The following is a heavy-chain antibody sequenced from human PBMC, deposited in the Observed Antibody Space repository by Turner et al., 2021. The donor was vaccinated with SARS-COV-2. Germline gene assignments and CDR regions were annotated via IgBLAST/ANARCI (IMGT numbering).Heavy chain of an antibody. D-gene: IGHD2-21*01. J-gene: IGHJ6*02. CDR2: TIPSVGTA. CDR3: ARDREGRLLWYRGDGMDV. V-gene: IGHV1-69*06. CDR1: GGTLSSYA. Sequence: QVQLVQSVAEGKKPGSSVKVSCKASGGTLSSYAISWVRQAPGQGPEWMGGTIPSVGTANYAQKFQGRVTITADKSTSTAYMELSSMRSEDTAVYYCARDREGRLLWYRGDGMDVWGQGTTVTVSS.